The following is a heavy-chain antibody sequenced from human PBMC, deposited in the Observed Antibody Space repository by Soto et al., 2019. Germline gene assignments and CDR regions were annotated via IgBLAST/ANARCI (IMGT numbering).Heavy chain of an antibody. CDR3: AKGVLAARFTEGSDYYYGMDV. J-gene: IGHJ6*02. D-gene: IGHD6-6*01. Sequence: GGSLRLSXAASGFTFDDYAMHWVRQAPGKGLEWVSGISWNSGSIGYADSVKGRFTISRDNAKNSLYLQMNSLRAEDTALYYCAKGVLAARFTEGSDYYYGMDVWGQGTTVTVSS. CDR1: GFTFDDYA. V-gene: IGHV3-9*01. CDR2: ISWNSGSI.